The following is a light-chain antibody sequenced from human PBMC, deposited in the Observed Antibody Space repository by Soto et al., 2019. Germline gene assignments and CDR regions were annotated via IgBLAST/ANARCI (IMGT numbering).Light chain of an antibody. CDR3: QQYYNWWT. V-gene: IGKV3-15*01. J-gene: IGKJ1*01. Sequence: EIVMTQSPATLSVSPGDRATLFCRASQSVGSNLAWYQQKPGKAPRLLIYGASTRVTGIPARLSGSGSGTEFTLTIRSLQSEDFAVYHCQQYYNWWTFGQGTKVDI. CDR1: QSVGSN. CDR2: GAS.